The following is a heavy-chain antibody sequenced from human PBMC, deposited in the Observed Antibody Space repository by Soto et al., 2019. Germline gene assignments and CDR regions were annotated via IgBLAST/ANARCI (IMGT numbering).Heavy chain of an antibody. CDR2: ISAYNGNT. CDR1: GYTFTSYG. Sequence: QVQLVQSGAEVKKPGASVKVSCKASGYTFTSYGISWVRQAPGQGREWMGWISAYNGNTNYAQKLQGRVTMTTDTTTSTAYMELRSLRSDDTAVYYCARDPPTRASAGREDYWGQGTLVTVSS. V-gene: IGHV1-18*01. D-gene: IGHD6-13*01. J-gene: IGHJ4*02. CDR3: ARDPPTRASAGREDY.